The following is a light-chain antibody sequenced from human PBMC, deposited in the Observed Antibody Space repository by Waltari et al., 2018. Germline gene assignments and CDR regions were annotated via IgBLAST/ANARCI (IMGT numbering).Light chain of an antibody. CDR3: QSYDSSLGGCV. CDR2: GGS. Sequence: LLTQPPSVSGAPGQSATSSCTGSDSHIAAGYHVSCYPPRPGTPPKLLISGGSNRHSGLTDRFSGSKSGTSASLAITGLQAEDEADYYCQSYDSSLGGCVFGTGTKVTVL. V-gene: IGLV1-40*01. J-gene: IGLJ1*01. CDR1: DSHIAAGYH.